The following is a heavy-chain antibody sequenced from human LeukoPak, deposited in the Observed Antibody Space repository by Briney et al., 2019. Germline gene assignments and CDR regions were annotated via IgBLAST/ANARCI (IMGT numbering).Heavy chain of an antibody. CDR2: ISAYNGNT. D-gene: IGHD2-2*01. CDR3: ARDRIEEYQLPRGFDY. CDR1: GYTFTSYG. J-gene: IGHJ4*02. Sequence: AASVKVSCKASGYTFTSYGISWVRQAPGQGLEWMGWISAYNGNTNYAQKLQGRVTMTTDTSTSTAHMELRSLRSDDTAVYYCARDRIEEYQLPRGFDYWGQGTLVTVSS. V-gene: IGHV1-18*01.